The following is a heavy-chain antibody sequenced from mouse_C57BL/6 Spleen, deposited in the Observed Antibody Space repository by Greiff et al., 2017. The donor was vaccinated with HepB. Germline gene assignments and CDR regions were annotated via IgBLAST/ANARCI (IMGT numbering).Heavy chain of an antibody. CDR3: ARHGDYDSDYYAMDY. D-gene: IGHD2-4*01. V-gene: IGHV5-15*01. Sequence: EVKVVESGGGLVQPGGSLKLSCAASGFTFSDYGMAWVRQAPRKGPEWVAFISNLAYSIYYADTVTGRFTISRENAKNTLYLEMSSLRSEDTAMYYCARHGDYDSDYYAMDYWGQGTSVTVSS. J-gene: IGHJ4*01. CDR1: GFTFSDYG. CDR2: ISNLAYSI.